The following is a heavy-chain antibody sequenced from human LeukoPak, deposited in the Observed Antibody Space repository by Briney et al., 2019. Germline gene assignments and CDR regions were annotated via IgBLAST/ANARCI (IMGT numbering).Heavy chain of an antibody. CDR1: GGSISSSSYY. D-gene: IGHD2-8*01. J-gene: IGHJ4*02. CDR2: IYYSGST. V-gene: IGHV4-39*01. CDR3: ARAAYCTNGVCYGNDY. Sequence: SETLSLTCTVSGGSISSSSYYWGWIRQPPGEGLEWIVSIYYSGSTYYNPSLKSRVTISVDTSKNQFSLKLSSVTAADTAVYYCARAAYCTNGVCYGNDYWGQGTLVTVSS.